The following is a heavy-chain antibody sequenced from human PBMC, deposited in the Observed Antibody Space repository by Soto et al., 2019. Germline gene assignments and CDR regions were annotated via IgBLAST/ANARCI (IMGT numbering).Heavy chain of an antibody. J-gene: IGHJ4*02. Sequence: QVQLVQSGAEVKKPGASVKVSCQASGYTFASHYIYWVRQAPGQGLEWMGVINANGGNTRYAQGFQDRLTLTTDTPTNTVYLDLSSLSSDDTAVYYCGRDTSGLDYWGQGTLVTVSS. V-gene: IGHV1-46*01. CDR2: INANGGNT. CDR3: GRDTSGLDY. CDR1: GYTFASHY.